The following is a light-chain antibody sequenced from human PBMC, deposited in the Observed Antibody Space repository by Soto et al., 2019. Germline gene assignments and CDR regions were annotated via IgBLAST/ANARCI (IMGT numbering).Light chain of an antibody. CDR2: LGS. J-gene: IGKJ1*01. CDR1: QTLLQSNGYNY. Sequence: IGMSQSPLSLPVSPGEPASISCRSSQTLLQSNGYNYLDWYRQKPGQSPQLLIYLGSNRSSGVPDRFSGSGSGTDFTLKIIRVEAEDVGVHSCTQDRRTPGTFVQGSKV. V-gene: IGKV2-28*01. CDR3: TQDRRTPGT.